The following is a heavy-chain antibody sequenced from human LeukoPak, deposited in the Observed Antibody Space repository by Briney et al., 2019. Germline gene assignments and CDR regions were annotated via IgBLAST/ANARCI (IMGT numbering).Heavy chain of an antibody. CDR1: GYTFTSYG. CDR2: ISAYNGNT. CDR3: ARELRYCSSTSCSYFDY. V-gene: IGHV1-18*01. D-gene: IGHD2-2*01. Sequence: ASVKVSCKASGYTFTSYGISWVRQAPGQGLEWMGWISAYNGNTNYAQKLQGRVTVTTDTSTSTAYMELRSLRSDDTAVYYCARELRYCSSTSCSYFDYWGQGTLVTVSS. J-gene: IGHJ4*02.